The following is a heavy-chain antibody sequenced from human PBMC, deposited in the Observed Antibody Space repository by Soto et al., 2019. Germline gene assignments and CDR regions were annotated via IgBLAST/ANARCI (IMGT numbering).Heavy chain of an antibody. D-gene: IGHD3-16*01. CDR3: ARLTDLDIMFDF. J-gene: IGHJ4*02. CDR2: IYWDDDK. CDR1: GFSLSTSEVG. Sequence: ASGPTLVNPTQTLTLTCTFPGFSLSTSEVGVGWIRQPPGKALELLGIIYWDDDKRYSPLLNKRLTITKDTSKNQVVLTMTNMDSVDTGTYYCARLTDLDIMFDFWGQGTQVTVSS. V-gene: IGHV2-5*02.